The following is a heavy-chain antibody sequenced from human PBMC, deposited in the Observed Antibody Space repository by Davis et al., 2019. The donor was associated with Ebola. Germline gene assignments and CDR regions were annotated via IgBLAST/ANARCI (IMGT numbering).Heavy chain of an antibody. J-gene: IGHJ3*02. CDR3: AKDRNYDFWSGYPHDAFDI. V-gene: IGHV3-23*01. CDR1: GFTFSSYA. CDR2: ISGRGGST. Sequence: GGSLRLSCAASGFTFSSYAMSWVRQAPGKGLEWVSAISGRGGSTYYADSVKGRFTISRDNSENTLYLQMNSLRAEDTAIYYCAKDRNYDFWSGYPHDAFDIWGQGTMVTVSS. D-gene: IGHD3-3*01.